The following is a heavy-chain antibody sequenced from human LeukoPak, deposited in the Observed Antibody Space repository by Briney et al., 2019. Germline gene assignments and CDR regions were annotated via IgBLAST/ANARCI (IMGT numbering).Heavy chain of an antibody. Sequence: GGSLRLSCAASGFTFSSYAMSWVRQVPGKGLEWVSAISGSGTSTYYADSVKGRLTISRDNSKNMLYLQMNSLRAEDTAVYYCARDSSYYYDGSAYYLYYFDYWGQGTLVTVSS. CDR1: GFTFSSYA. J-gene: IGHJ4*02. CDR2: ISGSGTST. V-gene: IGHV3-23*01. D-gene: IGHD3-22*01. CDR3: ARDSSYYYDGSAYYLYYFDY.